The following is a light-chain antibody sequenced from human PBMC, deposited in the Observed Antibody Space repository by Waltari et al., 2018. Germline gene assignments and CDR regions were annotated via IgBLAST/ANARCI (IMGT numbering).Light chain of an antibody. V-gene: IGLV6-57*03. J-gene: IGLJ2*01. CDR3: QSYDLNSRVV. Sequence: FMLTQPHSVSESPGKTVTLSCTRSSGNIASTYVQWYPQRPGGAPTTIIYEDTQRPSGRPDRFSGSIDSSSNSASLTISGLITEDEADYYCQSYDLNSRVVFGGRTKLTVL. CDR1: SGNIASTY. CDR2: EDT.